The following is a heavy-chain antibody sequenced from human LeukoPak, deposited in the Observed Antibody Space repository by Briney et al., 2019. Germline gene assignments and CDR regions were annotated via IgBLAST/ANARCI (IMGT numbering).Heavy chain of an antibody. CDR2: ISGSGGST. D-gene: IGHD3-3*01. CDR3: AKDRYYDFWSGYYTGDY. J-gene: IGHJ4*02. CDR1: GFTFSSYA. Sequence: GGSLRLSCAASGFTFSSYAMSWVRQAPGKGLEWVSAISGSGGSTYYADSEKGRFTISRDNSKNTLYLQMNGLRAEDTAVYYCAKDRYYDFWSGYYTGDYWGQGTQVTVSS. V-gene: IGHV3-23*01.